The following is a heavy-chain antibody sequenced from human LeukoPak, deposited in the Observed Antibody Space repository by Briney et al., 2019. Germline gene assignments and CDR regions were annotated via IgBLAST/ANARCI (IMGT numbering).Heavy chain of an antibody. V-gene: IGHV4-4*07. CDR1: GGSISRYY. Sequence: PSETLSLTRTVSGGSISRYYWSWIRQPAGKRLEWIGRIYTSGSTNYNPSLKSRVTMSVDTSKNQFSLKLSSVTAADTAVYYCASGYYDSSGYFVDYWGQGTLVTVSS. CDR3: ASGYYDSSGYFVDY. D-gene: IGHD3-22*01. J-gene: IGHJ4*02. CDR2: IYTSGST.